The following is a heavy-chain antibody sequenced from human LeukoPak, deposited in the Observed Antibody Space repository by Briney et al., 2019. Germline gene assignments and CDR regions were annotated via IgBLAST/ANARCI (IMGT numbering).Heavy chain of an antibody. D-gene: IGHD2-8*01. CDR2: ISHSGST. CDR3: ARYPKPNCTNGVCYEYYFDY. J-gene: IGHJ4*02. Sequence: PSETLSLTCAVYGGSFSGYYWSWIRQPPGKGLEWIGEISHSGSTNYNPSLKSRVTISVDTSKNQFSLKLSSVTAADTAVYYCARYPKPNCTNGVCYEYYFDYWGQGTLVTVSS. CDR1: GGSFSGYY. V-gene: IGHV4-34*01.